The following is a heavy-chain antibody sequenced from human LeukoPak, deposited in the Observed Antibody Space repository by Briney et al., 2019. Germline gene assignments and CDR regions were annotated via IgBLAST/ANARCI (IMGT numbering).Heavy chain of an antibody. CDR2: ISGSGGST. D-gene: IGHD7-27*01. CDR1: GFTFSSYA. Sequence: GGSLRLSCAASGFTFSSYAMSWVRQAPGKGLEWVSAISGSGGSTYYADSVKGRLTISRDNSKNTLYLQMNSLRAEDTAVYYCAKTITPFTTNWGNSLGVFDVWGQGTVVTVSS. J-gene: IGHJ3*01. V-gene: IGHV3-23*01. CDR3: AKTITPFTTNWGNSLGVFDV.